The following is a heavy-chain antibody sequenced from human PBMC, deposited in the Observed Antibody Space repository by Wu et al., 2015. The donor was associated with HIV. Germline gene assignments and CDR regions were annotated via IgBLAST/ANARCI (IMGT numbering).Heavy chain of an antibody. CDR1: GYTFTSYG. Sequence: QVQLVQSGAEVKKPGASVKVSCKASGYTFTSYGISWVRQAPGQGLEWMGWISAYNGNTNYAQKLQGRVTMTTDTSTSTAYMELRSLRSDDTAVYYCARVIRYYDFWSGYYQPDYYYYMDVWGKETTVTVSS. D-gene: IGHD3-3*01. J-gene: IGHJ6*03. CDR3: ARVIRYYDFWSGYYQPDYYYYMDV. V-gene: IGHV1-18*01. CDR2: ISAYNGNT.